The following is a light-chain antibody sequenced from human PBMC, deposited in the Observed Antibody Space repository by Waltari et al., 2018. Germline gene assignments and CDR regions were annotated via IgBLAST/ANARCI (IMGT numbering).Light chain of an antibody. CDR2: RVS. CDR3: MQGTHWPYT. V-gene: IGKV2-30*02. CDR1: QSLVHSDGNTH. J-gene: IGKJ2*01. Sequence: DVVMTQSPLSLPVTPGQAASISCKSSQSLVHSDGNTHLNWFQQRPDQSPRRLIYRVSNRDSGVPDRFSGSGSGTDFTLKISRVEAEDVGVYYCMQGTHWPYTFGQGTKLDIK.